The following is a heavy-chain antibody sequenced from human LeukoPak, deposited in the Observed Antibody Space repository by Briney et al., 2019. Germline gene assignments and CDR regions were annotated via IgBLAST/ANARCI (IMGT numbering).Heavy chain of an antibody. CDR2: ISGSGSAT. CDR3: GKDQYGEAFDI. Sequence: GGSLRLSCAASGFTFRSYAMNWVRQAPGKGLEWVSAISGSGSATYYADSVKGRFTISRDNSKNTLYLQMNSLRAEDTAVYYCGKDQYGEAFDIWGPGTMVTVSS. D-gene: IGHD2-2*01. V-gene: IGHV3-23*01. CDR1: GFTFRSYA. J-gene: IGHJ3*02.